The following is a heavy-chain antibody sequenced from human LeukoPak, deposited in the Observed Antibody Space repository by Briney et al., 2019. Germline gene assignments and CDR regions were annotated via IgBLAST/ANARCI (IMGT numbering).Heavy chain of an antibody. V-gene: IGHV4-31*03. D-gene: IGHD2-15*01. Sequence: SETLSLTCTVSGGSISSGGYYWSWIRQHPGKGLEWIGYIYYSGSTYYNPSLKSRVTISVDTSKNQFSLKLSSVTAADTAVYYCARGEVALNWFDPWGQGTLVTVSS. CDR1: GGSISSGGYY. CDR3: ARGEVALNWFDP. CDR2: IYYSGST. J-gene: IGHJ5*02.